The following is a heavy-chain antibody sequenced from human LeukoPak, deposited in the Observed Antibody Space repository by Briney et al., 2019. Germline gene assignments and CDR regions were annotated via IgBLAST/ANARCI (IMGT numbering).Heavy chain of an antibody. CDR3: ARDPPGDRIAVAGTLTY. V-gene: IGHV1-69*13. D-gene: IGHD6-19*01. Sequence: RASVTVSCTASGGTFSSYAISWVRQAPGQGLEWVGGIIPIFGTANYAQKFQGRVTITADESTSTAYMELSSLRSEDTAVYYCARDPPGDRIAVAGTLTYWGQGTLVTVSS. J-gene: IGHJ4*02. CDR1: GGTFSSYA. CDR2: IIPIFGTA.